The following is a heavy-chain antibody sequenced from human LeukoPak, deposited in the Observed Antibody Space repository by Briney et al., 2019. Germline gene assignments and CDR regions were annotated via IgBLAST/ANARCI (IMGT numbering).Heavy chain of an antibody. J-gene: IGHJ4*02. CDR2: ISSYGNST. V-gene: IGHV3-64D*06. CDR1: GFTFSTYA. CDR3: VKGDPRY. Sequence: GGSLRLSCSASGFTFSTYAMYWVRQAPGKGLEYVSVISSYGNSTHYADSVKGRFTISRDNSKNTLYLQMSSLRAEDTAVCYCVKGDPRYWGQGTLVTVSS.